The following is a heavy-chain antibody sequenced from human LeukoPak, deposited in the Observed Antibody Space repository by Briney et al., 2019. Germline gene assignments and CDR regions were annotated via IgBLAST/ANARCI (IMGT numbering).Heavy chain of an antibody. D-gene: IGHD6-19*01. CDR3: ARDPDSSGEFDY. V-gene: IGHV3-21*01. CDR2: ISSSSNFI. CDR1: GFTFSSYS. Sequence: PGGSLRLSCAVSGFTFSSYSMNWVRQAPGKGLEWVSSISSSSNFIYYADSVKGRFTISRDNAKNSLYLQMNSLRAEDTAVYYRARDPDSSGEFDYWGQGTLVTVSS. J-gene: IGHJ4*02.